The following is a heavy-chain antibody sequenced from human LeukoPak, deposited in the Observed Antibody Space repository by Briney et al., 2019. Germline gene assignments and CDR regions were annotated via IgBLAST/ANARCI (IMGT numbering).Heavy chain of an antibody. CDR3: ARDQKVGATNFDY. V-gene: IGHV1-3*01. CDR2: INAGNGNT. CDR1: GYTFTSYA. D-gene: IGHD1-26*01. Sequence: GASVKVSCKASGYTFTSYAVHWVRQAPGQRLEWMGWINAGNGNTKYSQKFQGRVTITRDTSASTAYMELSSLRSEDTAVYYCARDQKVGATNFDYWGQGTLVTVSS. J-gene: IGHJ4*02.